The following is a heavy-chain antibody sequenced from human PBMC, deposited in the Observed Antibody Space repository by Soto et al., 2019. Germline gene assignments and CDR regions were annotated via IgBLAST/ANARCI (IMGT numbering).Heavy chain of an antibody. CDR3: AKNSAATIRVGYDY. J-gene: IGHJ4*02. Sequence: EVQLLESGGGLAQPGGSLRLSCAASGFTFSSYTMSWVRQAPGKGLGWVSAIVGSGDITYYADSVKGRFTISRDNSTNTQYLQMNNRRVEDMAVYYWAKNSAATIRVGYDYWGQGALVTVSS. D-gene: IGHD5-12*01. V-gene: IGHV3-23*01. CDR2: IVGSGDIT. CDR1: GFTFSSYT.